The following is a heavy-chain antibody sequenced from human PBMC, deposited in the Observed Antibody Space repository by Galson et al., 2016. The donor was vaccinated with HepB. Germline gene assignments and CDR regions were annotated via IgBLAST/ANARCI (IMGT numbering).Heavy chain of an antibody. V-gene: IGHV4-34*01. Sequence: ETLSLTCAVYGGSFSGYYWSWIRQPPGMGLEWIGEINHSGITNYNPSLKSRVTISVDTSKNQFSLKLSSVPAADTALYYCARYLGRYSSSWFLVPGRNYFDYWGQGTLVTVSS. CDR2: INHSGIT. CDR3: ARYLGRYSSSWFLVPGRNYFDY. J-gene: IGHJ4*02. D-gene: IGHD6-13*01. CDR1: GGSFSGYY.